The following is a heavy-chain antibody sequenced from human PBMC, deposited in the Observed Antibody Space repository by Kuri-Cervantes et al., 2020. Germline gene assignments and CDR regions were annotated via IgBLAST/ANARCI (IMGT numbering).Heavy chain of an antibody. D-gene: IGHD3-22*01. J-gene: IGHJ4*02. CDR2: INHSGST. CDR1: DGSFSGYY. V-gene: IGHV4-34*01. CDR3: ARGNYYDDIGYMYFDS. Sequence: AETLSFTCAAYDGSFSGYYWSWIRQPPGKGLEWIGEINHSGSTNYNPSLKSRVSISVDTSKNQFSLKLSSVTAADTAVYFCARGNYYDDIGYMYFDSWGQGTLVTVSS.